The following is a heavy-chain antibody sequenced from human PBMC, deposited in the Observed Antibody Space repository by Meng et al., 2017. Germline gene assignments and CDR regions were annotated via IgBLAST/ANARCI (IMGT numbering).Heavy chain of an antibody. CDR2: IKEDGGKK. V-gene: IGHV3-7*01. D-gene: IGHD3-3*02. J-gene: IGHJ3*02. CDR1: GFSFSSYW. CDR3: ARDILGGAFDI. Sequence: GALKISCAASGFSFSSYWMSWVRQAPGKGLEWVANIKEDGGKKFYVDSVKGRFTISRDNTNPSLDLQINSVRVEDTAVYYCARDILGGAFDIWGQGTMVTVSS.